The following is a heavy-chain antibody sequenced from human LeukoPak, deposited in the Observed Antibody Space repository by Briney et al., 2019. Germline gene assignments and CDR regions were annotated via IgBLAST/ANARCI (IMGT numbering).Heavy chain of an antibody. J-gene: IGHJ4*02. CDR3: ARTHYDFWSGYY. CDR2: IYYSGST. CDR1: GGSISSSSYY. D-gene: IGHD3-3*01. V-gene: IGHV4-39*07. Sequence: PSETLSLTCTVSGGSISSSSYYWGWIRQPPGKGLEWIGSIYYSGSTYYNPSLKSRVTISVDTSKNQFSLKLSSVTAADTAVYYCARTHYDFWSGYYWGQGTLVTVSS.